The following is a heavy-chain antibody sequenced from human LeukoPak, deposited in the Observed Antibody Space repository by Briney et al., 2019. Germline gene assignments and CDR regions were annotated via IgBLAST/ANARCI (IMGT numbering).Heavy chain of an antibody. J-gene: IGHJ4*02. CDR1: GFRFSGYT. CDR3: ARDSGGNLFDL. CDR2: ISYDERNK. V-gene: IGHV3-30*03. Sequence: GGSLRLSCTASGFRFSGYTFHWVRQAPGGGLEWVALISYDERNKYYGDSVKGRFTVSRDNANNTLFLHMNSLRGDDTALYYCARDSGGNLFDLCGQGTPVAVSS. D-gene: IGHD2-15*01.